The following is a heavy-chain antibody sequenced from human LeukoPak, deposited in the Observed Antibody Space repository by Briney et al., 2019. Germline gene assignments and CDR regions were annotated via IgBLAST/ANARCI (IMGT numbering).Heavy chain of an antibody. CDR3: ARARNTMVRGSFDP. D-gene: IGHD3-10*01. CDR2: INHSGST. V-gene: IGHV4-34*01. Sequence: SERLSLTCAVYGGSFSGYYWSWIRQPPGKGLEWIGEINHSGSTNYNPSLKSRVTISVDTSKNQFSLKLSSVTAADTAVYYCARARNTMVRGSFDPWGQGTLVTVSS. CDR1: GGSFSGYY. J-gene: IGHJ5*02.